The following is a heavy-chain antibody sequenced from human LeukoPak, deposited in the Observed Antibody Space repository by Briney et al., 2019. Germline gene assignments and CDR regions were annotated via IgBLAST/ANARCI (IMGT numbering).Heavy chain of an antibody. CDR2: INSDGSSP. D-gene: IGHD6-19*01. V-gene: IGHV3-74*01. CDR3: ARWGSSGWYPMDV. Sequence: PGGSLRLSCAASGFTFSTYWMHWVRQAPGKGLVLVSCINSDGSSPSYADSVKGRFTISRDNAKNTVYLQMNSLRAEDTAVYYCARWGSSGWYPMDVWGQGTTVTVSS. CDR1: GFTFSTYW. J-gene: IGHJ6*02.